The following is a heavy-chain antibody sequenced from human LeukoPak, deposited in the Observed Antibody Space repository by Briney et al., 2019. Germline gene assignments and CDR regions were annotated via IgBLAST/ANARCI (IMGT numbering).Heavy chain of an antibody. CDR1: GGSISNTNW. J-gene: IGHJ4*02. CDR3: SRENGAFSPFGY. CDR2: ISLSGLT. D-gene: IGHD2-8*01. Sequence: SETLSLTCGVSGGSISNTNWWSWVRQPPGQGLEWIGEISLSGLTNYNPCLKSRVTVSLDKSKNHLSLNLTSVTAADTAVYYCSRENGAFSPFGYWGQGTLVTVPS. V-gene: IGHV4-4*02.